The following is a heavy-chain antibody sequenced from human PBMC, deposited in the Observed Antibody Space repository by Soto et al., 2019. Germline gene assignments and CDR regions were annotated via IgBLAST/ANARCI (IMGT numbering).Heavy chain of an antibody. CDR2: IHSDGSST. D-gene: IGHD1-26*01. J-gene: IGHJ3*01. CDR3: ARGDVGAFDL. V-gene: IGHV3-74*03. Sequence: GGSLRLSCVASDFNFCYYWMHWFRQVPGKGLVWVSRIHSDGSSTTCADSVKGRFTISRDNAKNMLYLQMASLRVEDTAVYYCARGDVGAFDLWGQGTMVTVSS. CDR1: DFNFCYYW.